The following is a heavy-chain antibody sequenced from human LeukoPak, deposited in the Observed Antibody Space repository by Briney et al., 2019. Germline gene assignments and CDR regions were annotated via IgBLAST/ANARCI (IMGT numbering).Heavy chain of an antibody. D-gene: IGHD1-26*01. Sequence: GGSLRLSCAASGFTFSNYWMGWVRQAPGKRPEWVANMNIDGSEKYYADSVKGRFSISRDNARNSVYLQMASLRVEDTAVYYCARDPVEWELLLDYWGQGTLVSVSS. CDR1: GFTFSNYW. CDR2: MNIDGSEK. J-gene: IGHJ4*02. CDR3: ARDPVEWELLLDY. V-gene: IGHV3-7*01.